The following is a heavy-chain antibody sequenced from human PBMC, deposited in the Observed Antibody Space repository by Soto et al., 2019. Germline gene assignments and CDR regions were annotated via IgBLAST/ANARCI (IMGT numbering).Heavy chain of an antibody. CDR2: IYYSGST. D-gene: IGHD5-12*01. V-gene: IGHV4-31*03. CDR3: ARVKYSGYDYYFDY. Sequence: QVQLQESGPGLVKPSQTLSLTCTVSGGSISSGGYYWSWIRQHPGKGLEWIGYIYYSGSTYYNPSLKSRVTISVDTSKNQCSLKLSSVTAADTAVYYCARVKYSGYDYYFDYWGQGTLVTVSS. J-gene: IGHJ4*02. CDR1: GGSISSGGYY.